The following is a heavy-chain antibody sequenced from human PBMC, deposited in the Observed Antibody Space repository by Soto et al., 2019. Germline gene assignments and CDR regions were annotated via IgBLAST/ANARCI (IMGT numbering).Heavy chain of an antibody. V-gene: IGHV1-2*04. CDR1: GYTFTGYY. J-gene: IGHJ5*02. Sequence: GASVEVSCKASGYTFTGYYMHWVRQAPGQGLEWMGWINPNSGGTNYAQKFQGWVTMTRDTSISTAYMELSRLRSDDTAVYYCARASALYSSSNWFDPWGQGTLVTVSS. CDR2: INPNSGGT. CDR3: ARASALYSSSNWFDP. D-gene: IGHD6-19*01.